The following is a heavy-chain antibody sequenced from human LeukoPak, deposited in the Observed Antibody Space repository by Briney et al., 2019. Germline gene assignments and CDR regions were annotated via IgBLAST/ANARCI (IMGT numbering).Heavy chain of an antibody. V-gene: IGHV3-7*01. J-gene: IGHJ1*01. CDR1: GFTFNRCW. CDR3: TSWGDTTAEYFQR. Sequence: PGGSLRLSCVVSGFTFNRCWMIWVRQAPGKGLEWVAHINPDGRDTYYVDSVKGRFTISRDNAQNSMYLQMNSLRVEDTAVYYCTSWGDTTAEYFQRWGQGTLVTVSS. CDR2: INPDGRDT. D-gene: IGHD2-21*02.